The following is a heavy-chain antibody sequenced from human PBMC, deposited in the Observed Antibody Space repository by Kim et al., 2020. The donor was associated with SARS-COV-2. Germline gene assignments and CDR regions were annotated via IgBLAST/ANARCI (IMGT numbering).Heavy chain of an antibody. CDR2: LWYDGSNK. CDR3: ATDFEFGGYSGLGNY. V-gene: IGHV3-33*01. CDR1: GFTFSSYG. Sequence: GGSLRLSCAASGFTFSSYGMHWVRQAPGKGLEWVAVLWYDGSNKYYADSVKGRFTFSRDNSKNTLYLQMNSLSAEDTAVYYCATDFEFGGYSGLGNYWG. J-gene: IGHJ4*01. D-gene: IGHD1-26*01.